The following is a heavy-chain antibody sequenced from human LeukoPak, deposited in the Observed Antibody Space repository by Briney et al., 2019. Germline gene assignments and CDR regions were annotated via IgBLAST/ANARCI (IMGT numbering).Heavy chain of an antibody. D-gene: IGHD3-9*01. CDR2: ISSSGSTI. J-gene: IGHJ3*02. CDR1: GFTFSSYE. V-gene: IGHV3-48*03. Sequence: PGGSLRLSCAASGFTFSSYEMNWVRQAPGKGLEWVSYISSSGSTIYYADSVKGRFTISRDNAKNSLYLQMNSLRAEDTAVYYCARSGGYFDWLSNHDAFDIWGQGTMVTVSS. CDR3: ARSGGYFDWLSNHDAFDI.